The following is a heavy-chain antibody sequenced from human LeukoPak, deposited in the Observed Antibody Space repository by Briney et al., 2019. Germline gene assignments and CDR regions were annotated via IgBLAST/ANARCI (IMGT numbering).Heavy chain of an antibody. Sequence: KPSETLSLTCTVSGGSISSYYWSWIRQPPGKGLEYIGYIYYTGSTSYKPSLRSRVAMSLDTSKNQFSLNLRSVTAADTAVYYCARGHSGSNGDAFDIWGHGTMVTVSS. D-gene: IGHD1-26*01. CDR2: IYYTGST. J-gene: IGHJ3*02. CDR3: ARGHSGSNGDAFDI. V-gene: IGHV4-59*01. CDR1: GGSISSYY.